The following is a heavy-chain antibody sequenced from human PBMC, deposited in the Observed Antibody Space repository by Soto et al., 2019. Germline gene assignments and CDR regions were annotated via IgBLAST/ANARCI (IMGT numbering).Heavy chain of an antibody. J-gene: IGHJ6*02. D-gene: IGHD3-10*01. CDR3: ARVLYYGSGSYSPYGMDV. CDR1: GVSFNNNG. Sequence: QVQLVQSGAEVKKPGSSVKVSCKTSGVSFNNNGIGWVRQAPGHGLEWMGVVSPPFRTSNYARKFQGRISITADASTGTVNMELRSLTSEDTAQYYCARVLYYGSGSYSPYGMDVWGQGTTVTVSS. V-gene: IGHV1-69*01. CDR2: VSPPFRTS.